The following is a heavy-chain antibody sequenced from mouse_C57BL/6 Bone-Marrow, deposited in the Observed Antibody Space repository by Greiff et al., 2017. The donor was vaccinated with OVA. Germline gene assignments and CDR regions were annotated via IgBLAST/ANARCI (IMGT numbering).Heavy chain of an antibody. CDR1: GYTFTDYY. D-gene: IGHD1-1*01. V-gene: IGHV1-76*01. Sequence: QVQLQQSGAELVRPGASVKLSCKASGYTFTDYYINWVKQRPGQGLGWIARIYPGSGNTYYNEKFKGKATLTAEKSSSTAYMQLSSLTSEDSAVYFCARSGVYYYGSSFDYAMDYWGQGTSVTVSS. J-gene: IGHJ4*01. CDR3: ARSGVYYYGSSFDYAMDY. CDR2: IYPGSGNT.